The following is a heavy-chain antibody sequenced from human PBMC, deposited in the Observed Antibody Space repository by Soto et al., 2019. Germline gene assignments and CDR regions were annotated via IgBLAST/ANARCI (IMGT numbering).Heavy chain of an antibody. J-gene: IGHJ5*02. Sequence: QLQLQESGPGLVKPSETLSLTCTVSGGSISSSSYYWGWIRQPPGKGLEWIGSIYYSGSTYYNPSLKSRVTISVDTSKNQFSLKLSSVTAADPAVYYCASHSDYGEINWFDPWGQGTLVTVSS. CDR3: ASHSDYGEINWFDP. CDR1: GGSISSSSYY. V-gene: IGHV4-39*01. CDR2: IYYSGST. D-gene: IGHD4-17*01.